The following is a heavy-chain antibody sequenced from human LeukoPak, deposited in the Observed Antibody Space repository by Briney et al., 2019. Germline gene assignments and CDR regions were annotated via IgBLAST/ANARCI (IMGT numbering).Heavy chain of an antibody. CDR1: GGSFSGYY. Sequence: PSETLSLTCAVYGGSFSGYYWSWIRQPPGKGLEWIGEINHSGSINYNPSLKSRVTISVDTSKNQSSLKLSSVTAADTAVYYCARGGYSYGYGYWGQGTLVTVSS. V-gene: IGHV4-34*01. J-gene: IGHJ4*02. CDR2: INHSGSI. D-gene: IGHD5-18*01. CDR3: ARGGYSYGYGY.